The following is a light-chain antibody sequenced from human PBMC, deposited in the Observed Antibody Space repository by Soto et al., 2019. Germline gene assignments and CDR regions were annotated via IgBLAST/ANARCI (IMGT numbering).Light chain of an antibody. CDR1: SSNIGAGSD. J-gene: IGLJ1*01. CDR2: RNS. V-gene: IGLV1-40*01. Sequence: QSVLTQPPSVSGAPGQRVTISCTGSSSNIGAGSDVHWFQQLPGTAPKLLIYRNSNRPSGVPDRFSGSKSGTSASLAITGLQAEDEADYYCQSYDSSQGYVLGTGTKVTVL. CDR3: QSYDSSQGYV.